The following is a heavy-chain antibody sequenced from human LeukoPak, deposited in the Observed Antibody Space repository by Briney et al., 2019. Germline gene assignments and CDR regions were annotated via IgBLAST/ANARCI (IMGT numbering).Heavy chain of an antibody. D-gene: IGHD5-24*01. CDR2: ISSSSSYI. J-gene: IGHJ4*02. Sequence: PGGSLRLSCAASGFTFSSYSMNWVRQAPGNGLEWVSSISSSSSYIYYADSVKGRFTISRDNAKNSLYLQMNSLRAEDTAVYYCARGRGAQMATIFDYWGQGTLVTVSS. CDR1: GFTFSSYS. V-gene: IGHV3-21*01. CDR3: ARGRGAQMATIFDY.